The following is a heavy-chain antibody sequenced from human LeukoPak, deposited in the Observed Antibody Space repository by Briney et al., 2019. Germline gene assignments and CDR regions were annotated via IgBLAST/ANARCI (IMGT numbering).Heavy chain of an antibody. J-gene: IGHJ4*02. D-gene: IGHD6-13*01. CDR3: ALSAEKQLVYFDF. CDR2: IIPVFDTA. Sequence: ASVKVSYKASGDTFSNYDVTWVRQAPGQGLEWMGRIIPVFDTAKYAQNFQGRVTMTTDESSSTAYMELYSLRSEDTAVYYCALSAEKQLVYFDFWGQGTLVTVSS. V-gene: IGHV1-69*05. CDR1: GDTFSNYD.